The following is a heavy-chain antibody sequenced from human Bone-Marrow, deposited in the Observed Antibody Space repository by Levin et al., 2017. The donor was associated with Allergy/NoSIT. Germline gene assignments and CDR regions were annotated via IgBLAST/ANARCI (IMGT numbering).Heavy chain of an antibody. CDR1: GFTFSSYA. J-gene: IGHJ4*02. CDR2: ISGSGGST. D-gene: IGHD2-21*02. Sequence: GGSLRLSCAASGFTFSSYAMSWVRQAPGKGLEWVSAISGSGGSTYYADSVKGRFTISRDNSKNTLYLQMNSLRAEDTAVYYCAKAHSERWGYCGGDCYTDYWGQGTLVTVSS. V-gene: IGHV3-23*01. CDR3: AKAHSERWGYCGGDCYTDY.